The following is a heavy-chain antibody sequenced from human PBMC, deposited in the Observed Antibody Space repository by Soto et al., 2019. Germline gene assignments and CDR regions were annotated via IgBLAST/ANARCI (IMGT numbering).Heavy chain of an antibody. CDR2: RDYSGST. Sequence: QVQLQESGPGLVKPSETLSLTCTVSGGSISSYYWSWIRQPPGKGLEWIGYRDYSGSTNYNPSLKSRVTISVDMSKNQRSLKLSSVTAADTAVDYCASRSSGWYYGMDVWGQGTTVTVSS. CDR1: GGSISSYY. CDR3: ASRSSGWYYGMDV. V-gene: IGHV4-59*08. D-gene: IGHD6-19*01. J-gene: IGHJ6*02.